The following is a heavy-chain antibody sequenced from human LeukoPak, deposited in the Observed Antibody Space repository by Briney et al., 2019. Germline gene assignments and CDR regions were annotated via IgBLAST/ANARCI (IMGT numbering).Heavy chain of an antibody. V-gene: IGHV4-31*03. Sequence: SETLSLTCTVSGGSISSGGYYWSWIRQHPGTGLEWIGYIYYSGSAYYNPSLKSRLTISVDTSENQFSLKLSSVTAADTAVYYCARAVGSISPFDYWGQGTLVTVSS. J-gene: IGHJ4*02. CDR1: GGSISSGGYY. CDR2: IYYSGSA. CDR3: ARAVGSISPFDY. D-gene: IGHD2-2*01.